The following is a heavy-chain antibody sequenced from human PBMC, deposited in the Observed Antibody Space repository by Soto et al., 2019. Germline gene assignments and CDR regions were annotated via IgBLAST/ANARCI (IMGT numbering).Heavy chain of an antibody. CDR3: AKGLRLLLRTQYYYGLDV. V-gene: IGHV3-23*01. J-gene: IGHJ6*02. Sequence: EVQLLESGGGLVQPGGSLRLSCAASGFTFSPYAMTWVRQAPGKGLEWVSSISGSGGNTNYADSVKGRFTVSRDNSKRTLSLQMNSLTEEDTAIYYCAKGLRLLLRTQYYYGLDVWGRGTTVTVSS. D-gene: IGHD3-16*01. CDR1: GFTFSPYA. CDR2: ISGSGGNT.